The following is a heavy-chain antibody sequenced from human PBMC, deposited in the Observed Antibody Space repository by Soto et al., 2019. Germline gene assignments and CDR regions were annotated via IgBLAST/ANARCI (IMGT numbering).Heavy chain of an antibody. J-gene: IGHJ3*01. D-gene: IGHD1-26*01. CDR3: ARRSGSYSNAFDF. V-gene: IGHV1-69*01. CDR1: GYTFTSYA. Sequence: SVKVSCKASGYTFTSYAINFVRQAPGQGLEWMGGFIPILGGGINAQKFQGRVTITSDESTSTAYMELSSLKSEDTAMYYCARRSGSYSNAFDFWGQGTMVTVSS. CDR2: FIPILGGG.